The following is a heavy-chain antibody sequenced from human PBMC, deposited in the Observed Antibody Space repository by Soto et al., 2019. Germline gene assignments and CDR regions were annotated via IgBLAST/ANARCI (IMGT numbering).Heavy chain of an antibody. Sequence: GGSLRLSCAASGFTFSSYAMSWVRQAPGKGLEWVSAISGSGGSTYYADSVKGRFTISRDNSKNTLYLQMNSLRAEDTAVYYCAKPTRGDSSSWYHPYFDYWGQGTLVTVSS. V-gene: IGHV3-23*01. CDR2: ISGSGGST. J-gene: IGHJ4*02. CDR1: GFTFSSYA. CDR3: AKPTRGDSSSWYHPYFDY. D-gene: IGHD6-13*01.